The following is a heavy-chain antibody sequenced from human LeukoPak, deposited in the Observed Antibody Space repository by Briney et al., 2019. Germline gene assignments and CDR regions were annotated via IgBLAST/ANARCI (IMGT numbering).Heavy chain of an antibody. CDR2: IIPIFGTA. Sequence: SVKVSCKASGGTFSSYAISWVRQAPGQGLEWMGRIIPIFGTANYAQKFQGRVTITTDESTSTAYMELSSLRSEDTAVYYCARDWGDSTAHWYFDLWGRGTLVTVSS. CDR3: ARDWGDSTAHWYFDL. CDR1: GGTFSSYA. J-gene: IGHJ2*01. V-gene: IGHV1-69*05. D-gene: IGHD2-21*02.